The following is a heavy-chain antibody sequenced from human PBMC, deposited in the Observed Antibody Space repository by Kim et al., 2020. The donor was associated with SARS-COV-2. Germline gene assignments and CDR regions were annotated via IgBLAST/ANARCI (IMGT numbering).Heavy chain of an antibody. CDR1: GDSVNSGSYY. CDR2: VYYTGST. J-gene: IGHJ5*02. Sequence: SETLSLTCTVSGDSVNSGSYYWSWIRQPPGKGLEWIGYVYYTGSTNYNPSLKSRVTTSMDTSKNQFSLKMTSVTAADTAVYYCARHQTSSGSYYERWFDPWGQGTLVIVSS. D-gene: IGHD1-26*01. V-gene: IGHV4-61*01. CDR3: ARHQTSSGSYYERWFDP.